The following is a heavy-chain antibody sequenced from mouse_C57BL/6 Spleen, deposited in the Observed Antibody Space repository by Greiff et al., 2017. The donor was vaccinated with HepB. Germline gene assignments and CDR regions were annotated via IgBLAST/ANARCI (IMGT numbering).Heavy chain of an antibody. J-gene: IGHJ4*01. D-gene: IGHD1-1*02. V-gene: IGHV1-50*01. CDR1: GYTFTSYW. CDR3: ARPYGHYYAMDY. CDR2: IDPSDSYT. Sequence: VQLQQSGAELVKPGASVKLSCKASGYTFTSYWMQWVKQRPGQGLEWIGEIDPSDSYTNYNQKFKGKATLTVDTSSSTAYMQLSSLTSEDSAVDYCARPYGHYYAMDYWGQGTSVTVSS.